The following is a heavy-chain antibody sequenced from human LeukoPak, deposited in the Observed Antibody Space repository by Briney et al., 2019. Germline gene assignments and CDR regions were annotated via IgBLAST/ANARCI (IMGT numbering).Heavy chain of an antibody. Sequence: GESLKTSCKGSGYSFTSYWISWVRQMPGKGLEWMGRIDPSDSYTNYSPSFQGHVTISADKSISTAYLQWSSLKASDTAMYYCARPALLWFGESNYYFDYWGQGTLVTVSS. J-gene: IGHJ4*02. CDR3: ARPALLWFGESNYYFDY. CDR2: IDPSDSYT. V-gene: IGHV5-10-1*01. D-gene: IGHD3-10*01. CDR1: GYSFTSYW.